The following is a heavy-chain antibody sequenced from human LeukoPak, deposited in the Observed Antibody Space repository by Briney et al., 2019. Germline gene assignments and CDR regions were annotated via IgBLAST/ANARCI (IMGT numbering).Heavy chain of an antibody. J-gene: IGHJ3*02. CDR3: ARGRVEVAMLDAFDI. V-gene: IGHV4-30-4*01. Sequence: SETLSLTCTVSGVSINSGDYYWSWIRQPPGKGLEWIGYFYYSGSTYYNPSLKSRLTISEDTSKNQVSLKLRSVTAADTAVYYCARGRVEVAMLDAFDIWGQGTMVTVSS. D-gene: IGHD6-19*01. CDR2: FYYSGST. CDR1: GVSINSGDYY.